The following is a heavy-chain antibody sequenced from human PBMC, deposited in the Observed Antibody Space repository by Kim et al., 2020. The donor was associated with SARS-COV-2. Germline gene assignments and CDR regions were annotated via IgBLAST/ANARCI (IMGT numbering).Heavy chain of an antibody. CDR3: ARVESGERVIGDFFDY. V-gene: IGHV4-31*03. D-gene: IGHD4-17*01. Sequence: SETLSLTCTVSGGSISSGGYYWSWIRQHPGKGLEWIGYIYYSGSTYYNPSLKSRVTISVDTSKNQFSLKLSSVTAADTAVYYCARVESGERVIGDFFDYWGQGTLVTVSS. CDR2: IYYSGST. J-gene: IGHJ4*02. CDR1: GGSISSGGYY.